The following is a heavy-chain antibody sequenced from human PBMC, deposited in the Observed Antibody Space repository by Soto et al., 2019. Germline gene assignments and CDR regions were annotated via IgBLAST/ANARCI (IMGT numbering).Heavy chain of an antibody. CDR2: ISSTGDRT. J-gene: IGHJ5*02. D-gene: IGHD1-26*01. CDR3: TKDQDKTGSPSYFDP. Sequence: PGGSLRLSCAVSGLSFSDCGMNWFRQAPGKGLEWVSVISSTGDRTDSVDSVKDRFTISSDNSKNMLYLEMNTLIAEDTAIYYCTKDQDKTGSPSYFDPWGQGTLVTVSS. V-gene: IGHV3-23*01. CDR1: GLSFSDCG.